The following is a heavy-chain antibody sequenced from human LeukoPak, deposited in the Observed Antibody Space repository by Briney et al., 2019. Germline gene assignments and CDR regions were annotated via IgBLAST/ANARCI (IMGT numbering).Heavy chain of an antibody. J-gene: IGHJ4*02. Sequence: ASVKVSCKASGYTFTGYYMHWVRQAPGQGLEWMGWTNPNSGGTNYAQKFQGRVTITRDTSISTAYMELSRLRSDDTAVYYCATLLGGGYCSGGSCRYYFDYWGQGTLVTVSS. CDR2: TNPNSGGT. CDR3: ATLLGGGYCSGGSCRYYFDY. V-gene: IGHV1-2*02. CDR1: GYTFTGYY. D-gene: IGHD2-15*01.